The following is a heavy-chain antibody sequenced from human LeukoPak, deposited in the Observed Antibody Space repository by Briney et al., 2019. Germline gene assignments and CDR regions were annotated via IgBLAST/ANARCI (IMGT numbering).Heavy chain of an antibody. CDR2: IYSGGST. CDR1: GFTVSSNY. V-gene: IGHV3-53*01. J-gene: IGHJ4*02. D-gene: IGHD3-22*01. Sequence: GGSLRLSCAASGFTVSSNYMSWVRQAPGKGLEWVSVIYSGGSTYYADSVKGRFTISRDNSKNTLYLQMNSLRAEDTAVYYCARGSYGSSGYYPIPLDYWGQGTLVTVSS. CDR3: ARGSYGSSGYYPIPLDY.